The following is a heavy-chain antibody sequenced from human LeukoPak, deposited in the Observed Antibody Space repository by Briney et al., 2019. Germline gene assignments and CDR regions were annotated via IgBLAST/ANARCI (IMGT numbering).Heavy chain of an antibody. CDR1: GFTFSSYG. Sequence: PGGSLRLSCVASGFTFSSYGMNWVRQPPGKGLEWVSSISSSSSFIYYADSVKGRFTISRDKAEKSLYLQMNSLRVEDTAVYYCARGTTVTSGGGYWGQGTLVTVSS. V-gene: IGHV3-21*01. D-gene: IGHD4-17*01. J-gene: IGHJ4*02. CDR2: ISSSSSFI. CDR3: ARGTTVTSGGGY.